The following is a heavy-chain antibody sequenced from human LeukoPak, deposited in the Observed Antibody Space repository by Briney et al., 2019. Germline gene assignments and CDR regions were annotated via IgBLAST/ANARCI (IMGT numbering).Heavy chain of an antibody. J-gene: IGHJ6*02. D-gene: IGHD3-10*01. Sequence: SETLSLTCAVYGGSFSGYYWSWIRQPPGKGLEWIGEINHSGSTNYNPSLKSRVTISVDTSKNQFSLKLSSVTAADTAVYYCARSPSYYGSGRYYPQYYYYYGMDVWGQGTTVTVSS. CDR1: GGSFSGYY. CDR3: ARSPSYYGSGRYYPQYYYYYGMDV. V-gene: IGHV4-34*01. CDR2: INHSGST.